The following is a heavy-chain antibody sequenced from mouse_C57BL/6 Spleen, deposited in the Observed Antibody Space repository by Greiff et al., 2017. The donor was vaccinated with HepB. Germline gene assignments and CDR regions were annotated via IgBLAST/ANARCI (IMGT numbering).Heavy chain of an antibody. CDR1: GFTFSDYG. CDR2: ISSGSSTI. Sequence: EVHLVESGGGLVKPGGSLKLSCAASGFTFSDYGMHWVRQAPEKGLEWVAYISSGSSTIYYADTVKGRFTISRDNAKNTLFLQMTSLRSEDTAMYYCARRAEIYAMDYWGQGTSVTVSS. CDR3: ARRAEIYAMDY. V-gene: IGHV5-17*01. J-gene: IGHJ4*01.